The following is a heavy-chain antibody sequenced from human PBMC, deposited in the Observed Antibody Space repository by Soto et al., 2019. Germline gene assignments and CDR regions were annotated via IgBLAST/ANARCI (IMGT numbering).Heavy chain of an antibody. Sequence: QVQLVESGGGVVQPGRSLRLSCAASGFTFSSYGMHWVRQAPGKGLEWVAVISYDGSNKYYADSVKGRFTISRDNSKNTLYLQMNSLRAEDTAVYYCAKDLESTVTHAPLIGWSSATKYYYYYGMDVWGQGTTVTVSS. D-gene: IGHD4-17*01. CDR2: ISYDGSNK. J-gene: IGHJ6*02. CDR3: AKDLESTVTHAPLIGWSSATKYYYYYGMDV. CDR1: GFTFSSYG. V-gene: IGHV3-30*18.